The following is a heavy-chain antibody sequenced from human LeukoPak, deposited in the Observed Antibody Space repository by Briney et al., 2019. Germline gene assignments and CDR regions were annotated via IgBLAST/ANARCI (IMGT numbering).Heavy chain of an antibody. CDR1: GGSIKSSSYY. Sequence: SETLSLTSTVSGGSIKSSSYYWGWIRQPPGKGLEWIGSIYYSGNTYYNPSLKSRVTISVDTSENQFSLNLSSVTAADTAVYYCARHGPLAIMYAGTFDYWGQGTLVTVSS. CDR3: ARHGPLAIMYAGTFDY. V-gene: IGHV4-39*01. J-gene: IGHJ4*02. CDR2: IYYSGNT. D-gene: IGHD1-14*01.